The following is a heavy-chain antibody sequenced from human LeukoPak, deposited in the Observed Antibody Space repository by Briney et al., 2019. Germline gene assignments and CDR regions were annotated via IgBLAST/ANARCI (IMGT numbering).Heavy chain of an antibody. J-gene: IGHJ3*02. Sequence: LTGGSLRLSCAASGFTFSSYAMSWVRQAPGKGLEWVSAISGSGGSTYYADSVKGRFTISRDNSKNTLYLQMNSLRAEDTAVYYCAKPWRYCSGGSCYSVRNAFDIWGQGTMVTVSS. CDR2: ISGSGGST. V-gene: IGHV3-23*01. CDR1: GFTFSSYA. D-gene: IGHD2-15*01. CDR3: AKPWRYCSGGSCYSVRNAFDI.